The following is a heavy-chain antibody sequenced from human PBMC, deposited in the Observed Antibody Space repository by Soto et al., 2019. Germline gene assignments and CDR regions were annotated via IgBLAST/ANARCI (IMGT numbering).Heavy chain of an antibody. CDR3: ARGGDDCSTTRCYMIDY. D-gene: IGHD2-2*02. CDR1: GYTFTSYA. J-gene: IGHJ4*02. CDR2: ISAGNGYT. V-gene: IGHV1-3*01. Sequence: QVQLVQSGAEVKKPGASVMVSCQASGYTFTSYAMHWVRQAPGQRLEWMGWISAGNGYTKYSQKFQGRVTITRDTSASTAYMELSSLRSEDTAVYYCARGGDDCSTTRCYMIDYWGQGTLVTVSS.